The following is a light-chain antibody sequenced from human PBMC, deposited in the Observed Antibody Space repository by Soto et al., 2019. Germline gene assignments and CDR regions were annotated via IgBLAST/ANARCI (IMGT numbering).Light chain of an antibody. Sequence: EIGMTQSPATLSVSPGERATLSCRASQSVSSNLAWYQQKPGQAPRLLIYGASTRATAIPASFSGSGSGTDFTRPISSLQSEDFAVYYCQHYNNWHWTCGQGTKVEIK. CDR3: QHYNNWHWT. J-gene: IGKJ1*01. V-gene: IGKV3-15*01. CDR2: GAS. CDR1: QSVSSN.